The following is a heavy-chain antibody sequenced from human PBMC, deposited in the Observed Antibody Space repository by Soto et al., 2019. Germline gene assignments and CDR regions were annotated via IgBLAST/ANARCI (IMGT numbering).Heavy chain of an antibody. CDR1: GSDFNIYD. CDR2: MTPKRETP. D-gene: IGHD2-21*01. J-gene: IGHJ6*02. V-gene: IGHV1-8*01. CDR3: ARGGHGFWIGETYYYTMDV. Sequence: QVHLVQSGAEVKKPGASVKVSCTASGSDFNIYDIHWVRQSTGQGLEWMGWMTPKRETPGYAPKFQGRFTMTRDTSRSAVYMELSSLGSEDTAVYFCARGGHGFWIGETYYYTMDVWGQGTTVTVSS.